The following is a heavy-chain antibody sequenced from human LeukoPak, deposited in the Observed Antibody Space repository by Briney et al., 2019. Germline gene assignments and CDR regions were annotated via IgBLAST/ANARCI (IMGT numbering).Heavy chain of an antibody. CDR1: GGSISSGGYY. J-gene: IGHJ4*02. Sequence: PSQTLPLTCTVSGGSISSGGYYWSWIRQPPGKGLEWIGYIYHSGSTYYNPSLKSRVTISVDRSKNQFSLKLSSVTAADTAVYYCARDRNKGGSSWTGGGSSLDYWGQGTLVTVSS. V-gene: IGHV4-30-2*01. CDR3: ARDRNKGGSSWTGGGSSLDY. CDR2: IYHSGST. D-gene: IGHD6-13*01.